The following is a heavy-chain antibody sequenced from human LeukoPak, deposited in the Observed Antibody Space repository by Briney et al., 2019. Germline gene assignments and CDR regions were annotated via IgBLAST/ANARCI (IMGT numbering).Heavy chain of an antibody. D-gene: IGHD3-22*01. Sequence: AAVKVSCKASGYTFTSYGISWVRQPPGQWLAWMGWISAYNGNTNYAQKLQGRVTMTTDTSTSTAYMELRSLRSDDTAVYYCARDDSSGRNFDYWGQGTLVTVSS. J-gene: IGHJ4*02. CDR3: ARDDSSGRNFDY. V-gene: IGHV1-18*01. CDR1: GYTFTSYG. CDR2: ISAYNGNT.